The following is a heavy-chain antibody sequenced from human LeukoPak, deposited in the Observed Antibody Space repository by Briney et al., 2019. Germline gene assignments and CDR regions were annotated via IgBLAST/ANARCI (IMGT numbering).Heavy chain of an antibody. J-gene: IGHJ4*02. CDR1: GGTFSSYA. CDR3: AREPAITMVRVEDY. V-gene: IGHV1-69*05. Sequence: ASVKVSCKASGGTFSSYAISWVRQAPGQGLEWMGGIIPIFGTANYAQKFQGRVTITTDESTSTAYMELSSLRSEDTAVYYCAREPAITMVRVEDYWGQGTLVTVSS. CDR2: IIPIFGTA. D-gene: IGHD3-10*01.